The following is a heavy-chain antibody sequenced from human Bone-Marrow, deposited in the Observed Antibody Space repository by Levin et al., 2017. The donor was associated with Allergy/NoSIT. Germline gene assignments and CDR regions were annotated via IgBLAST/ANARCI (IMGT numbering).Heavy chain of an antibody. D-gene: IGHD5-12*01. V-gene: IGHV1-46*01. Sequence: ASVKVSCKPSGYTFSNYYIHWVRQAPGPGLEWMGVINPSGGATSYTQRLQGRVTLTGDTSTTTVYMELSSRPSDDTAAYYCVRGGASALAKGLRTVFDYWGQGTLVTVSA. CDR2: INPSGGAT. J-gene: IGHJ4*02. CDR3: VRGGASALAKGLRTVFDY. CDR1: GYTFSNYY.